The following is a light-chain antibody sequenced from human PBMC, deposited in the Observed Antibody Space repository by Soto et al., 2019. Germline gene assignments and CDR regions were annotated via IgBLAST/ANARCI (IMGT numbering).Light chain of an antibody. J-gene: IGKJ4*01. CDR3: HQYNNWPPLT. CDR1: QSVSSN. V-gene: IGKV3-15*01. CDR2: GAS. Sequence: DIVMTQSPATLSVSPGERATLSCRASQSVSSNLAWYQQKFGQAPRLLIYGASTRATGIQARFSGSGSGTEFTLTISSLQSEDFAVYYCHQYNNWPPLTFGGGTKVEIK.